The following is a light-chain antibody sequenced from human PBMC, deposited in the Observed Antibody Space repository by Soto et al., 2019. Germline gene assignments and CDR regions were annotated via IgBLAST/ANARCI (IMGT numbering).Light chain of an antibody. V-gene: IGKV1-33*01. J-gene: IGKJ4*01. Sequence: DIQMTQSPSSLSASVGDRVTITCQASQDISNYLNWYQQKPGKAPKLLIYDASNLETGVPSRFSGSGSGTDFTLTISSLQAEDFAAYYCQQYDILPLTFGGGTKVEVK. CDR2: DAS. CDR3: QQYDILPLT. CDR1: QDISNY.